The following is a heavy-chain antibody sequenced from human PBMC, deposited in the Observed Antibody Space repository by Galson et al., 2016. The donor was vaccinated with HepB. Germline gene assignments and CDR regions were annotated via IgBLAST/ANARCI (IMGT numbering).Heavy chain of an antibody. J-gene: IGHJ4*02. D-gene: IGHD1-26*01. Sequence: TLSLTCTVSGGSISSGGYCWSWIRQHPGKGLEWIGYISYSGSTFYNPSLKSRVTISPDTSKNHFSLKLTSVTAADTAAYYCARVPEGGAHYFDYWGQGTLVTGSS. CDR3: ARVPEGGAHYFDY. V-gene: IGHV4-31*03. CDR1: GGSISSGGYC. CDR2: ISYSGST.